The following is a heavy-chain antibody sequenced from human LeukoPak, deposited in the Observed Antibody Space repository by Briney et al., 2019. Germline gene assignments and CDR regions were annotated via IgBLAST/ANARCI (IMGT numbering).Heavy chain of an antibody. Sequence: PGGSLRLSCAASGFTVSNNYMTWVRQAPGKGLEWVSAISGSGDSTYHADSVQGRFTISRDNSKNKLYLQMSSLKAEDTAVYYCAKGDYSITWFGPLDYWGQGTLVTVSS. D-gene: IGHD4-11*01. CDR2: ISGSGDST. CDR1: GFTVSNNY. CDR3: AKGDYSITWFGPLDY. J-gene: IGHJ4*02. V-gene: IGHV3-23*01.